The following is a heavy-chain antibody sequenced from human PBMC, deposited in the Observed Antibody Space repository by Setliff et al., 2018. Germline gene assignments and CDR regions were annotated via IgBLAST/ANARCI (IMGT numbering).Heavy chain of an antibody. J-gene: IGHJ5*02. CDR3: ALNPSWFGELFAWFDP. CDR1: GGSISSSSYY. Sequence: SETLSLTCTVSGGSISSSSYYWGWIRQPPGKGLEWIGSIYYSGSTYYNPYLKSRVTISVDTSKNQFSLKLSSVTAADTAVYYCALNPSWFGELFAWFDPWGQGTLVTVSS. D-gene: IGHD3-10*01. V-gene: IGHV4-39*01. CDR2: IYYSGST.